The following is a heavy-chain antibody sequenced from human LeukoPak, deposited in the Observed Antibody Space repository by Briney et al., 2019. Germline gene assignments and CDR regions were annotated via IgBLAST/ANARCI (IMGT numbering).Heavy chain of an antibody. Sequence: QPGGSLRLSCAASGFTFSSYGMHWVRQAPGKGLEWVAFIRYDGSNKYYAVSVKGRFTISRDNSKNTLYLQMNSLRAEDTAVYYCAKDLGGLHDWFDPWGQGTLVTVSS. CDR1: GFTFSSYG. CDR2: IRYDGSNK. CDR3: AKDLGGLHDWFDP. J-gene: IGHJ5*02. V-gene: IGHV3-30*02. D-gene: IGHD3-16*01.